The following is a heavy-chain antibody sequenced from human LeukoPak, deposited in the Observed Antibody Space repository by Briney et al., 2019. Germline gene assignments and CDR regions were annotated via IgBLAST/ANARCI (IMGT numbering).Heavy chain of an antibody. J-gene: IGHJ4*02. V-gene: IGHV5-51*01. CDR1: GYSFTSYW. CDR2: IYPGDSDT. D-gene: IGHD2-21*02. Sequence: GESLKISCKGSGYSFTSYWIGWVRQMPGKGLEWMGIIYPGDSDTRYSPPFQGQVTIPADKSISTAYLQWSSLKASDTAMYYCARQTLAYCGGDCYSGVGYWGQGTLVTVSS. CDR3: ARQTLAYCGGDCYSGVGY.